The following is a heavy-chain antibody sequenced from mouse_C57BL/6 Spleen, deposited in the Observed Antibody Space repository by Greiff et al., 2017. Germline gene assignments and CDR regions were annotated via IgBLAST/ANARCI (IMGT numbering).Heavy chain of an antibody. Sequence: QVQLQQPGAELVKPGASVKMSCKASGYTFTSYWITWVKQRPGQGLEWIGDIYPGSGSTNYNEKFKSKATLTVDTSSSTAYMQLSSLTSEDSAVYYCAREMINDYDRYFDVWGTGTTVTVSS. CDR2: IYPGSGST. D-gene: IGHD2-4*01. CDR3: AREMINDYDRYFDV. J-gene: IGHJ1*03. V-gene: IGHV1-55*01. CDR1: GYTFTSYW.